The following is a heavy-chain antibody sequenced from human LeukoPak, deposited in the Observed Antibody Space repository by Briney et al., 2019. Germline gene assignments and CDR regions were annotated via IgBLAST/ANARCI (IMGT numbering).Heavy chain of an antibody. V-gene: IGHV3-66*01. Sequence: GGSLRLSCAASGFTFDDYGMSWVRQAPGKGLEWVSVIYSGGSTYYADSVKGRFTISRDNSKNTLYLQMNSLRAEDTAVYYCARVMSGYDLGFDYWGQGTLVTVSS. J-gene: IGHJ4*02. CDR3: ARVMSGYDLGFDY. CDR2: IYSGGST. D-gene: IGHD5-12*01. CDR1: GFTFDDYG.